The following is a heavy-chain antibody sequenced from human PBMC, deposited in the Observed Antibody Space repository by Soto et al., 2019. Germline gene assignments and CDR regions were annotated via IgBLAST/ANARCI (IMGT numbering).Heavy chain of an antibody. V-gene: IGHV1-18*01. Sequence: QVPLVQSGAEVKKPGASVKVSCKASGYSFTSYGISWVRQAPGQGLEWMGGISTHNGNTNHAQKFQGRVTMTADTSTSTAYMELRSLRSDDTAVYYCATLVGAAVWGQGTLVTVSS. CDR1: GYSFTSYG. CDR3: ATLVGAAV. J-gene: IGHJ4*02. D-gene: IGHD2-15*01. CDR2: ISTHNGNT.